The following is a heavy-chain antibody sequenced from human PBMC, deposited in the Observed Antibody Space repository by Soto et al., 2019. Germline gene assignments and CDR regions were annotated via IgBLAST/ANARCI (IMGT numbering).Heavy chain of an antibody. J-gene: IGHJ4*01. CDR2: ISADGRDK. V-gene: IGHV3-30*18. CDR3: TKVSEVTRQKLDY. Sequence: QVQLVESGGGVVQPGRSLRLSCAGYGFTFSNVGMHWGRQAPGKGLEWVAAISADGRDKYFSDSVKGRFTISRDNSKNTLFLQMNSLRVEDTAVYYCTKVSEVTRQKLDYLCQGTLVTVSS. D-gene: IGHD2-21*02. CDR1: GFTFSNVG.